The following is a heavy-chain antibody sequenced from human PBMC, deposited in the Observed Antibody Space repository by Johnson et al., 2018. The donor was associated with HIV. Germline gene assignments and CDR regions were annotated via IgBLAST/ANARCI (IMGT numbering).Heavy chain of an antibody. CDR1: GFTVSSNY. D-gene: IGHD6-6*01. V-gene: IGHV3-66*01. Sequence: EKLVESGGGLIQPGGSLRLSCAASGFTVSSNYMSWVRQAPGKGLEWVSVIYSGGSTYYTDSVKGRFTISRDNSKNTLYLQMNSLRAEDTAVYYCAKIKGSSDAFDIWGQGTMVTVSS. J-gene: IGHJ3*02. CDR3: AKIKGSSDAFDI. CDR2: IYSGGST.